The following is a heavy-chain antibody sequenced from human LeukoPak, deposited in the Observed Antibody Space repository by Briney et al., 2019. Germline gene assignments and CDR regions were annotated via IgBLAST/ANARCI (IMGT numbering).Heavy chain of an antibody. CDR3: ARDPYYYDSSGYYRDY. V-gene: IGHV3-48*04. Sequence: GGSLRLSCAASGFTFHNFWMTWVRQAPGKGLEWVSYISSSGSTIYYADSVKGRFTISRDNAKNSLYLQMNSLRAEDTAVYYCARDPYYYDSSGYYRDYWGQGTLVTVSS. J-gene: IGHJ4*02. CDR2: ISSSGSTI. CDR1: GFTFHNFW. D-gene: IGHD3-22*01.